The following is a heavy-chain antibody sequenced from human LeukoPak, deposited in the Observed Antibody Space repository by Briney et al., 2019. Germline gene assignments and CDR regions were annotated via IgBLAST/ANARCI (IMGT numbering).Heavy chain of an antibody. CDR2: IYYSGST. CDR3: ATVSKDYGGNRWFDP. V-gene: IGHV4-59*08. CDR1: GDSISSYY. Sequence: ASETLSLTCTVSGDSISSYYWGWVRQPPGKGLELIGYIYYSGSTNYNPSLKSRVTISVDTSKNQFSLKLSSVTAADTAVYYCATVSKDYGGNRWFDPWGQGTLVTVSS. J-gene: IGHJ5*02. D-gene: IGHD4-23*01.